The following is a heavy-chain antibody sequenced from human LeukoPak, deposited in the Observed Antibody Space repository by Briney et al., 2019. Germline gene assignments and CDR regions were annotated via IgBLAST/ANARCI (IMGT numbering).Heavy chain of an antibody. Sequence: SETLSLTCTVSGGSISSYYWSWIRQPPGKGLEWIGYIYYSGSTNYNPSLKSRVTISVDTSKNQFSLKLSSVTAADTAVYYCARNSGSYYYYYYMDVWGKGTTVTISS. V-gene: IGHV4-59*08. J-gene: IGHJ6*03. CDR1: GGSISSYY. D-gene: IGHD1-26*01. CDR2: IYYSGST. CDR3: ARNSGSYYYYYYMDV.